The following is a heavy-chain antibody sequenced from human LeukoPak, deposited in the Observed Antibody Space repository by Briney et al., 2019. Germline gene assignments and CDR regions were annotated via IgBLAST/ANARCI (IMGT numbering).Heavy chain of an antibody. D-gene: IGHD3-22*01. V-gene: IGHV7-4-1*02. J-gene: IGHJ3*02. CDR1: GYTFTSYA. Sequence: GASVKVSCKASGYTFTSYAMNWVRQAPGQGLEWMGWINTNTGNPTYAQGFTGRFVFSLDTSVSTAYLQISSLKAEDTAVYYCARVVHSYDYDSSGLTYDAYDIWGQGTMVTVSS. CDR2: INTNTGNP. CDR3: ARVVHSYDYDSSGLTYDAYDI.